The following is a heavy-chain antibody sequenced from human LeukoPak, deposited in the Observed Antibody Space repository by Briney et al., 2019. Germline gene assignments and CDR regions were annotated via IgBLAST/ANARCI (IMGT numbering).Heavy chain of an antibody. V-gene: IGHV1-2*02. CDR1: GYTFTGYY. J-gene: IGHJ4*02. Sequence: GASVKVSCKTSGYTFTGYYIHWVRQAPGQGLEWMGWINPNSGDTNYAQKFQGRVSMTGDTSISTAYMELSRLRSDDTAVYYCARWRIWDGSGSIYDYWGQGTLVTVSS. D-gene: IGHD3-10*01. CDR3: ARWRIWDGSGSIYDY. CDR2: INPNSGDT.